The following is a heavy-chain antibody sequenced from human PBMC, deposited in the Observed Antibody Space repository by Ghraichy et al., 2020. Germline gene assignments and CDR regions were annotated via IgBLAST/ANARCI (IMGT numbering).Heavy chain of an antibody. CDR2: IYYSGST. V-gene: IGHV4-39*01. CDR3: ARQRSSSWDDAFDI. D-gene: IGHD6-13*01. CDR1: GGSISSSSYY. Sequence: ESLNISCTVSGGSISSSSYYWGWIRQPPGKGLEWIGSIYYSGSTYYNPSLKSRVTISVDTSKNQFSLKLSSVTAADTAVYYCARQRSSSWDDAFDIWGQGTMVTVSS. J-gene: IGHJ3*02.